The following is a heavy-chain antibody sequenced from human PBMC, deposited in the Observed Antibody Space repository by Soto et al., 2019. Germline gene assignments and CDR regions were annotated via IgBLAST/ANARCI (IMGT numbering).Heavy chain of an antibody. D-gene: IGHD3-10*01. CDR3: ARDVLVRGVSITGNYYYGMDV. CDR2: TYYRSKWYN. V-gene: IGHV6-1*01. Sequence: SQTLSLTCAISGDSVSSNSAAWNWIRQSPSRGLEWLGRTYYRSKWYNDYAVSVKSRITINPDTSKNQFSLQLNSVTPEDTAVYSCARDVLVRGVSITGNYYYGMDVWGQGTTVTVSS. J-gene: IGHJ6*02. CDR1: GDSVSSNSAA.